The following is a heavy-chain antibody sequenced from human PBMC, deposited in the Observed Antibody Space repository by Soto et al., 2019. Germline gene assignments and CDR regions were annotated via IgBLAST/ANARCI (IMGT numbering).Heavy chain of an antibody. CDR3: VRGDDRVD. D-gene: IGHD1-1*01. V-gene: IGHV3-21*01. CDR2: ISKSSSLT. Sequence: EVHLVESGGGLAKPGGSLRLSCVGSGFSFSSYTMTWVRQAPGMGLEYLASISKSSSLTFYADSVRGRFIISRDNARDSLFLKRYSLRAEDTAVYYCVRGDDRVDWGQGTLVTVSS. J-gene: IGHJ4*02. CDR1: GFSFSSYT.